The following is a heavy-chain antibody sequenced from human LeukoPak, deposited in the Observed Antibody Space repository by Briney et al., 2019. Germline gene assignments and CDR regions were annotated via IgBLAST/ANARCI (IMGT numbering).Heavy chain of an antibody. J-gene: IGHJ4*02. CDR2: IYYSGNT. D-gene: IGHD1-1*01. V-gene: IGHV4-38-2*02. CDR3: ARRRTRYYFDY. CDR1: SYFITSGYY. Sequence: SSETLSLTCTASSYFITSGYYWAWIRQPPGKGLEWIGSIYYSGNTYYNPSLKSRVTISVDTSKNHFSLSLSSVTAADTAVYYCARRRTRYYFDYWGQGTLVTVSS.